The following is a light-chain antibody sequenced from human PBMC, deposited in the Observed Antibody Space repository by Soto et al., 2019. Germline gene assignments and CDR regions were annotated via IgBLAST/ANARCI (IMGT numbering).Light chain of an antibody. CDR3: SSYTSSSTRHVV. Sequence: QSALTQPASVSGSPGQSITISCTGTSSDVGSYNYVSWYQQHPGKAPKLMIYDVSNRPSGVSNRFSGSKSGNTASLTISGLQAEDEADYYCSSYTSSSTRHVVFGGGTKLTVL. V-gene: IGLV2-14*01. CDR1: SSDVGSYNY. J-gene: IGLJ2*01. CDR2: DVS.